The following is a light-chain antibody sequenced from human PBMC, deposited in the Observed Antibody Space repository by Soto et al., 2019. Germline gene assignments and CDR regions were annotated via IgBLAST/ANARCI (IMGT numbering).Light chain of an antibody. Sequence: EIVLTQSPATLSFSPGERATLSCRASQSVSSYLAWYQQKPGQAPRLLIYDASNRATGIPARFSGSGSGTDFTLTISSLEPEDFAVYYCQQRSSWPLYTFGQGTKLEIK. CDR3: QQRSSWPLYT. J-gene: IGKJ2*01. V-gene: IGKV3-11*01. CDR1: QSVSSY. CDR2: DAS.